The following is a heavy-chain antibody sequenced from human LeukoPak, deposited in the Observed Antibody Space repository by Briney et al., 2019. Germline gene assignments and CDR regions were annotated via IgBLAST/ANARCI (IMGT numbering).Heavy chain of an antibody. CDR1: GGSISSYY. J-gene: IGHJ4*02. V-gene: IGHV4-59*01. Sequence: PSETLSLTCTVSGGSISSYYWSWIRQPPGKGLEWIGYIYYSGSTNYNPSLKSRVTISVDTSKNQFSLKLSSVTAADTAVYYCARDRSISGWLTYFDYWGQGTLVTVSS. D-gene: IGHD6-19*01. CDR2: IYYSGST. CDR3: ARDRSISGWLTYFDY.